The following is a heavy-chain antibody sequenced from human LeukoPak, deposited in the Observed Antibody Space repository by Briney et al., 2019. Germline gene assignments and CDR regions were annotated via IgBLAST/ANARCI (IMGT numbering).Heavy chain of an antibody. V-gene: IGHV3-23*01. CDR3: AKGIYSSGWSYFDY. CDR2: LSGSGITT. CDR1: GFTFSNSA. D-gene: IGHD6-19*01. J-gene: IGHJ4*01. Sequence: GGSLRLSCPASGFTFSNSAMSWVRQAPGKGLEWVSPLSGSGITTYYADSVKGRFTISRDNSKNTLYLQMNSLRAEDTAVYYCAKGIYSSGWSYFDYWGHGTLVTVSS.